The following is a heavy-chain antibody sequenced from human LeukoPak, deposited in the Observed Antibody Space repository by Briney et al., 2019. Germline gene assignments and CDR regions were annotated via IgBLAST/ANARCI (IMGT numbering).Heavy chain of an antibody. CDR1: GGTFSSYA. CDR3: ARDPRYCSSTSCYIDY. J-gene: IGHJ4*02. V-gene: IGHV1-69*04. Sequence: SVKVFCKASGGTFSSYAISWVRQAPGQGLEWMGRIIPIFGIANYAQKFQGRVTITADKSTSTAYMELSSLRSEDTAVYYCARDPRYCSSTSCYIDYWGQGTLVTVSS. D-gene: IGHD2-2*02. CDR2: IIPIFGIA.